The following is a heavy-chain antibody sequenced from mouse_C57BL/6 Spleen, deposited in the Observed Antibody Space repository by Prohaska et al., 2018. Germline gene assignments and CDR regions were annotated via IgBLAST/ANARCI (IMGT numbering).Heavy chain of an antibody. D-gene: IGHD1-1*01. V-gene: IGHV5-4*01. J-gene: IGHJ1*03. Sequence: LKLSCAASGFTFSSYAMSWVRQTPEKRLEWVATISDGGSYTYYPDNVKGRFTISRDNAKNNLYLQMSHLKSEDTAMYYCARGYGSNYRYFDVWGTGTTVTVSS. CDR3: ARGYGSNYRYFDV. CDR1: GFTFSSYA. CDR2: ISDGGSYT.